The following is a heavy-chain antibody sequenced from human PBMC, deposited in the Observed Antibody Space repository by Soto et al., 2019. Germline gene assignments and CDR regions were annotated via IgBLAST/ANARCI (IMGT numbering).Heavy chain of an antibody. CDR3: AIGVLAACYYYYCILV. CDR2: ISDSGGST. J-gene: IGHJ6*02. V-gene: IGHV3-23*01. CDR1: GFTFSTYA. Sequence: PGGSLRLSCAASGFTFSTYAMTWVRQAPGKGLEWVSAISDSGGSTYYADSVKGRFAISRDNSKNTLYLQMNSLRAEDTAVYYCAIGVLAACYYYYCILVSCQGPPVTGFS. D-gene: IGHD3-3*02.